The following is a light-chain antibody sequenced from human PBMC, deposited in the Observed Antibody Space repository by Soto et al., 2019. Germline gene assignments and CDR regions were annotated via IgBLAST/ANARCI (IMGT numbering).Light chain of an antibody. CDR1: QSISNNY. CDR2: GAS. CDR3: QQFDSSAIT. J-gene: IGKJ5*01. Sequence: EIVLTQSPGTLSLSPGERATLSCRASQSISNNYLAWYQHKRGQAPRLLIYGASTSATGIPDWFSGSGSGTDFTLTISRLEPDDFAVYYCQQFDSSAITFGQGTRLEIK. V-gene: IGKV3-20*01.